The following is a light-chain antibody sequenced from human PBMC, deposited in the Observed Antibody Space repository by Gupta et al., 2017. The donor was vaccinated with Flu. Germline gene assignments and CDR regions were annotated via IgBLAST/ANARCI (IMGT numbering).Light chain of an antibody. CDR3: CSYGSSDDVL. Sequence: QSALTQPRSVSGSPGQSVTISCTGTNSDVGGDTYVSWYQHRPGKAPKVLIYDVTNRAAGVPDRFSGSKSGNTASLTISGLQAEDEADYYCCSYGSSDDVLFGGGTKLTVL. CDR2: DVT. CDR1: NSDVGGDTY. V-gene: IGLV2-11*01. J-gene: IGLJ2*01.